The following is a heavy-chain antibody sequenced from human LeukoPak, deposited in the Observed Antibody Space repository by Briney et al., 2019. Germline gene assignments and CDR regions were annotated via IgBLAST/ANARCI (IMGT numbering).Heavy chain of an antibody. Sequence: GGSLRLSCTASGFTVRSNYMFWVRQAPGKGLECVSVIYSDGSVYYADSVKGRFTISRDSSMNTLFLQMNSLRAEDTAMYYCAGALYYNYYETRYFAYWGQGTPVTVSS. CDR3: AGALYYNYYETRYFAY. CDR1: GFTVRSNY. D-gene: IGHD3-22*01. CDR2: IYSDGSV. J-gene: IGHJ4*02. V-gene: IGHV3-53*01.